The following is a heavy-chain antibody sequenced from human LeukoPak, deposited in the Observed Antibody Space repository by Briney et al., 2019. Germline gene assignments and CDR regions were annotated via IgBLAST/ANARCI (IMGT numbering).Heavy chain of an antibody. Sequence: GGSLRLSCAASGFTFSSYAMHWVRQAPGKGLEWVAVMSFEGSNKYYAESVKGRFTISRDNSKNTLFLQVNSLIDEDTAVYYCAREPKLWGQGTMVIVSS. CDR3: AREPKL. CDR2: MSFEGSNK. V-gene: IGHV3-30-3*01. J-gene: IGHJ3*01. CDR1: GFTFSSYA.